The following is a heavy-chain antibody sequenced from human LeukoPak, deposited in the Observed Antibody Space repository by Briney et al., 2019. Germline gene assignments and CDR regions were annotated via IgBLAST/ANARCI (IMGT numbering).Heavy chain of an antibody. CDR3: AKDTSPYCGGDCYRNEFYFDY. CDR2: ISGSGGST. Sequence: GGSLRLSCAASGFTFSSYAMSWVRQAPGKGLEWVSAISGSGGSTYYADPVKGRFTIFRDKSKNTLYLQMNSLRAEDTAVYYCAKDTSPYCGGDCYRNEFYFDYWGQGTLVTVSS. J-gene: IGHJ4*02. CDR1: GFTFSSYA. V-gene: IGHV3-23*01. D-gene: IGHD2-21*02.